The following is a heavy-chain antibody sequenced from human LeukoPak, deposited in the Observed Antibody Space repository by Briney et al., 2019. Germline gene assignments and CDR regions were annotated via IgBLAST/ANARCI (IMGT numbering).Heavy chain of an antibody. J-gene: IGHJ4*02. CDR3: ARSLARARPFDY. V-gene: IGHV4-34*01. CDR1: GGSFSGYY. Sequence: SETLSLTCAVSGGSFSGYYWTWIRQPPGEGLEWIGEINHSGSTNYNPSLKSQVTISVDTSKNQFSLKLSSVTAADTAVYYCARSLARARPFDYWGQGTLVTVSS. D-gene: IGHD3-10*01. CDR2: INHSGST.